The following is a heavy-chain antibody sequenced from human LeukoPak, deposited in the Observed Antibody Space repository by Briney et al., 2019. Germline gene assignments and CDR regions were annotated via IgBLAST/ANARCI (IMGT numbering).Heavy chain of an antibody. CDR3: AKDRLAYCGGDCYPFDY. V-gene: IGHV3-30*18. CDR1: GFTFSSYG. J-gene: IGHJ4*02. Sequence: PGGSLRLSCAASGFTFSSYGMHWVRQAPGKGLEWVAVISYDESNKYYADSVKGRFTISRDNSKNTLYLQMNSLRAEDTAVYYCAKDRLAYCGGDCYPFDYWGQGTLVTVSS. D-gene: IGHD2-21*02. CDR2: ISYDESNK.